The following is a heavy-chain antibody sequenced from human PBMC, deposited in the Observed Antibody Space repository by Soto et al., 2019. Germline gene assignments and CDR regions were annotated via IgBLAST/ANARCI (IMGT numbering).Heavy chain of an antibody. CDR3: ARLYGLDAFDI. V-gene: IGHV4-59*08. Sequence: SETVSLTCTVSGGSINSYYWSWIRQPPGKGLEWIGYIYYSGSTNYNPSLKSRVTISVDTSKNQFSLKLRSVTAADTAVYYCARLYGLDAFDIWGRGTMVT. CDR2: IYYSGST. J-gene: IGHJ3*02. CDR1: GGSINSYY. D-gene: IGHD3-16*02.